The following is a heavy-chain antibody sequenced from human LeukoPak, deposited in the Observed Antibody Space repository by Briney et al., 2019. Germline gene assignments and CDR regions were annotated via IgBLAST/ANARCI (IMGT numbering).Heavy chain of an antibody. J-gene: IGHJ3*02. CDR2: IYSGGST. CDR3: ARDSAWAYAFDI. D-gene: IGHD1-26*01. CDR1: GFTFSSYW. V-gene: IGHV3-53*01. Sequence: GGSLRLSCAASGFTFSSYWMSWVRQAPGKGLEWVSVIYSGGSTYYADSVKGRFTISRDNSKNTLYLQMNSLRAEDTAVYYCARDSAWAYAFDIWGQGTMVTVSS.